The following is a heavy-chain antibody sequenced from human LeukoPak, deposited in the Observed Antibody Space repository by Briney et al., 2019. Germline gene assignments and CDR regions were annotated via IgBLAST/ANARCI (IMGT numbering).Heavy chain of an antibody. CDR1: GGSISSYY. CDR3: ARQGSKGCTGGSCHLIDY. J-gene: IGHJ4*02. V-gene: IGHV4-59*08. CDR2: IYYSGGT. D-gene: IGHD2-15*01. Sequence: SETLSLTCTVSGGSISSYYWSWIRQPPGKGLEWIGYIYYSGGTNYNPSLKSRVTLSVDTSKNQFSLKLSSVTAADTAVFYCARQGSKGCTGGSCHLIDYWGQGTLVTVSS.